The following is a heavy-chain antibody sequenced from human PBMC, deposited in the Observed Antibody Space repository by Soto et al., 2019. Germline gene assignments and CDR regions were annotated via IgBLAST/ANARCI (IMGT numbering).Heavy chain of an antibody. CDR3: ARGSRFLELGFDP. Sequence: SETLSLTCTVSGGSISSYYWSWIRQPPGKGLEWIGYIYYSGSTNYNPSLKSRVTISVDTSKNQFSLKLSSVTAADTAVYYCARGSRFLELGFDPWGQGTLVTVSS. D-gene: IGHD3-3*01. CDR2: IYYSGST. J-gene: IGHJ5*02. CDR1: GGSISSYY. V-gene: IGHV4-59*01.